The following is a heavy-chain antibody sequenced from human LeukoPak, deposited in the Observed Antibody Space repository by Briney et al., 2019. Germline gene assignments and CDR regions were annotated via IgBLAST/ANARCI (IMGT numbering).Heavy chain of an antibody. CDR2: INPSGGST. CDR3: ASGGLGYVWGSFALFDY. V-gene: IGHV1-46*01. D-gene: IGHD3-16*01. J-gene: IGHJ4*02. Sequence: ASVKVSCEASGYTFTSYYMHWVRQAPGQGLEWMGIINPSGGSTSYAQKFQGRVTMTRDTSTSTVYMELSSLRSEDTAVYYCASGGLGYVWGSFALFDYWGQGTLVAVSS. CDR1: GYTFTSYY.